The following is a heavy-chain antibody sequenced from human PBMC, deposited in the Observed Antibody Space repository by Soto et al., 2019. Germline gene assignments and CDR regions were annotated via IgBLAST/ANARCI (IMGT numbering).Heavy chain of an antibody. Sequence: GGSLRLSCAASGFNFNSYTINWVRQAPGKRLEWLSSISSSGYIFSTDSVRGRLTISRDNAKNSVYLQINSLRAEDTAVYFCAGDCSGGSCYPGMDVWGQGTTVTVSS. J-gene: IGHJ6*02. CDR1: GFNFNSYT. V-gene: IGHV3-21*01. D-gene: IGHD2-15*01. CDR2: ISSSGYI. CDR3: AGDCSGGSCYPGMDV.